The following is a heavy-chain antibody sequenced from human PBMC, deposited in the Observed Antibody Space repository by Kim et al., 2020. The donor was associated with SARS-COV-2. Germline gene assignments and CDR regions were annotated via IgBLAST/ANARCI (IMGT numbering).Heavy chain of an antibody. CDR2: ISTYNGKT. CDR3: AKDAPMALEGFDY. D-gene: IGHD3-3*01. CDR1: GYTFTNCG. V-gene: IGHV1-18*01. Sequence: ASVKVSCKASGYTFTNCGISWVRQAPGQGLEWMGWISTYNGKTHYAQKFQGRVTMTTETSTTTVYMELRSLRSDDTAVYYCAKDAPMALEGFDYWGQGTLVTVSS. J-gene: IGHJ4*02.